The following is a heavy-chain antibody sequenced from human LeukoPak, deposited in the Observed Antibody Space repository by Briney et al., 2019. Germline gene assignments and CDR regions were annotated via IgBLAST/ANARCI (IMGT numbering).Heavy chain of an antibody. CDR1: GGTFSSYA. CDR3: ASSTRRAWNGLFDY. D-gene: IGHD1-1*01. J-gene: IGHJ4*02. CDR2: IIPIFGTA. V-gene: IGHV1-69*13. Sequence: SVKVSCTASGGTFSSYAISWVRQAPGQGLEWMGGIIPIFGTANYAQKFQGRVTITADESTSTAYMELSSLRSEDTAVYYCASSTRRAWNGLFDYWGQGTLVTVSS.